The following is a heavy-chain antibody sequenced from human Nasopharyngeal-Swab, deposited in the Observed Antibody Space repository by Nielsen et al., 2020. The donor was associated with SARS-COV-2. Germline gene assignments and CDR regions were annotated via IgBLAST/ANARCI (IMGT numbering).Heavy chain of an antibody. CDR1: GFTFSNYW. CDR3: ARDPPFSGWTLES. J-gene: IGHJ4*02. Sequence: GESLKISCAASGFTFSNYWVHWVRQAPGKGLEWVAVIWYDGSEKYYVDSVKGRFTISRDNSKNTLYLQMNSLRAEDTAVYYCARDPPFSGWTLESWGQGTLVTVSS. CDR2: IWYDGSEK. D-gene: IGHD6-25*01. V-gene: IGHV3-33*08.